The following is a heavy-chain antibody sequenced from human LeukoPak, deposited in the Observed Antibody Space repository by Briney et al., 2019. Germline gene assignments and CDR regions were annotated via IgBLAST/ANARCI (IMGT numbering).Heavy chain of an antibody. CDR3: ARGKVAATRVFDY. V-gene: IGHV3-21*01. D-gene: IGHD2-15*01. J-gene: IGHJ4*02. Sequence: GGSLRLSCAVSGLSFSNYWMHWVRQAPGKGLEWVSSISSSSSYIYYADSVKGRFTISRDNAKNSLYLQMNSLRAEDTAVYYCARGKVAATRVFDYWGQGTLVTVSS. CDR2: ISSSSSYI. CDR1: GLSFSNYW.